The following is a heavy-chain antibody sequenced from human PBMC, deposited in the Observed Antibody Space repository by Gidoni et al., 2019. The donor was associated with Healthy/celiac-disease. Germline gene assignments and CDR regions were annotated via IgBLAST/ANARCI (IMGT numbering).Heavy chain of an antibody. Sequence: QVQLQQWGAGLLKPSETLSLTCAVYGGSFSGYYWSWIRQPPGKGLEWIGEINHSGSTNYNPSLKSRVTISVDTSKNQFSLKLSSVTAADTAVYYCAREHDFWSGYRGFDPWGQGTLVTVSS. CDR1: GGSFSGYY. J-gene: IGHJ5*02. CDR2: INHSGST. V-gene: IGHV4-34*01. D-gene: IGHD3-3*01. CDR3: AREHDFWSGYRGFDP.